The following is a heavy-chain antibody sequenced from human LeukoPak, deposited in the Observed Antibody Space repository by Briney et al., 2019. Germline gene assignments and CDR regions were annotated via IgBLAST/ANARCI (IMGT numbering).Heavy chain of an antibody. Sequence: ASVKVSCKASGYTFTSYDINWVRQATGQGLEWMGWMNPNSGNTGYAQKFQGRVTMTRNTSISTAYMELSSLRSEDTALYYCARLPCGGDCYSAGLYYYYMDVWGKGTTVTVSS. V-gene: IGHV1-8*01. J-gene: IGHJ6*03. CDR1: GYTFTSYD. D-gene: IGHD2-21*02. CDR2: MNPNSGNT. CDR3: ARLPCGGDCYSAGLYYYYMDV.